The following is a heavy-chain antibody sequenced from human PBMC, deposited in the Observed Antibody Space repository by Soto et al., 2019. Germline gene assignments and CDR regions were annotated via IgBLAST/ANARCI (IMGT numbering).Heavy chain of an antibody. V-gene: IGHV1-46*01. D-gene: IGHD3-22*01. Sequence: XXVKVSCKASGYTFSSYGVSWVRHAPGQGLEWMGIINPSGGSTSYAQKFQGRVTMTRDTSTSTVYMELSSLRSEDKAVYYCARDQTGGYYYDSSGMDVWGQGTTVTVSS. CDR2: INPSGGST. J-gene: IGHJ6*02. CDR3: ARDQTGGYYYDSSGMDV. CDR1: GYTFSSYG.